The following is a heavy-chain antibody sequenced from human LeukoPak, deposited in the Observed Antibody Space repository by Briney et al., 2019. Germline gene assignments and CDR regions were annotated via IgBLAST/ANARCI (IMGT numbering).Heavy chain of an antibody. V-gene: IGHV1-2*02. D-gene: IGHD3-22*01. CDR1: GYTFTGYY. Sequence: ASVKVSCKASGYTFTGYYMHWVRQAPGQGLEWMGWIDSNSGGTNYAQKFQGRVTMTRDTSISTAYMELSRLRSDDTAVYYCARAHYYYDSSGYSEFDAFDIWGQGTMVTVSS. CDR2: IDSNSGGT. J-gene: IGHJ3*02. CDR3: ARAHYYYDSSGYSEFDAFDI.